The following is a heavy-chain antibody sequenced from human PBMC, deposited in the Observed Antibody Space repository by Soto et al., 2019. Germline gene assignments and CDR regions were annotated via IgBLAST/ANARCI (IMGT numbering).Heavy chain of an antibody. Sequence: PGGSVRLSCAASGFTFSSYAMSWVRQAPGKGLEWVSAISGSGGSTYYADSVKGRFTISRDNPKNTLYLQMNSLRAEDTAVYYCAKSLSYNWNDANWFDPWGQGTLVTV. CDR3: AKSLSYNWNDANWFDP. D-gene: IGHD1-1*01. J-gene: IGHJ5*02. CDR2: ISGSGGST. CDR1: GFTFSSYA. V-gene: IGHV3-23*01.